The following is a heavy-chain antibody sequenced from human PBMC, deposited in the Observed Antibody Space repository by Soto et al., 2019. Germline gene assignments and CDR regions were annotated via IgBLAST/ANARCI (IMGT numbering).Heavy chain of an antibody. V-gene: IGHV3-7*05. CDR2: IKQDGSEK. CDR3: ARSLTIFVFGWFDP. Sequence: GGSLRLSCAASGFTFSSYWMSWVRQAPGKGLEWVANIKQDGSEKYYVDSVKGRFTITRDNAKNSLYLQMNSLRTEDTAVYYCARSLTIFVFGWFDPWGQGTLVTVSS. J-gene: IGHJ5*02. D-gene: IGHD3-3*01. CDR1: GFTFSSYW.